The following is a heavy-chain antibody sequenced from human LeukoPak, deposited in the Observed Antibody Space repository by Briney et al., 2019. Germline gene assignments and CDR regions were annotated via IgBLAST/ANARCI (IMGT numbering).Heavy chain of an antibody. V-gene: IGHV3-7*04. D-gene: IGHD3-16*01. CDR2: INQDGSEK. J-gene: IGHJ3*02. CDR1: GFTFSRYW. CDR3: ARIQLFFRMHGSNGLDI. Sequence: PGGSLRLSCAASGFTFSRYWMSWARQAPGKGLEWVASINQDGSEKYYVDAVRGRVTISRDNAKNSLDLQVNSLRSEDTAAYFCARIQLFFRMHGSNGLDIWGQGATVTVSS.